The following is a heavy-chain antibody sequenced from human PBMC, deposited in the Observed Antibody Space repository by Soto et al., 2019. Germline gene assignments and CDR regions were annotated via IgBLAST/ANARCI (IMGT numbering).Heavy chain of an antibody. V-gene: IGHV3-23*01. Sequence: EVQLLESGGGLVQPGGSLRLSCVASGFPFSSYAMSWVRQTPGRGLECVSSISSGSNTYYTDSVRGWFTISRDNSKNSLYLQMSSLRADDTALYYCAKASATGKSDGMDVWGQGTTVSVSS. CDR2: ISSGSNT. D-gene: IGHD7-27*01. CDR3: AKASATGKSDGMDV. J-gene: IGHJ6*02. CDR1: GFPFSSYA.